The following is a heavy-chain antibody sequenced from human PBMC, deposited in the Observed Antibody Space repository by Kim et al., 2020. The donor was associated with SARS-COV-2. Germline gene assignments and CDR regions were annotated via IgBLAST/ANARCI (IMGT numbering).Heavy chain of an antibody. D-gene: IGHD3-10*01. J-gene: IGHJ4*02. CDR3: AKEGRSPSYYGSGSIKID. V-gene: IGHV3-23*01. CDR1: GFTFSNYD. Sequence: GGSLRLSCAGSGFTFSNYDMTWVRQAPGKGLEWVSGISINGDITYDADSVKGRFTISRDNSKSTLYLQMSSLRGEDTAVYFCAKEGRSPSYYGSGSIKIDRGKGALGIVSS. CDR2: ISINGDIT.